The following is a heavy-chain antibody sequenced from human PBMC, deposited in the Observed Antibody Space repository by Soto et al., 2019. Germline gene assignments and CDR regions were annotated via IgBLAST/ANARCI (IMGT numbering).Heavy chain of an antibody. CDR3: ARVTGYSYTP. J-gene: IGHJ5*02. D-gene: IGHD5-18*01. CDR1: GGSISSSSYY. CDR2: IFYSGSA. Sequence: SETLSLTCTVSGGSISSSSYYWGWIRQPPERGLQWIGHIFYSGSAYYNPSLKSRVTMSVDTSKNQFSLKLNSVTAADTAVYYCARVTGYSYTPWRQGTLVTVSS. V-gene: IGHV4-39*01.